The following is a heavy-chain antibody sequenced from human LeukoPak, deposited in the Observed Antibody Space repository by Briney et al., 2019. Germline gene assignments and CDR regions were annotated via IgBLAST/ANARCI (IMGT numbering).Heavy chain of an antibody. V-gene: IGHV6-1*01. CDR3: ARDSVLPFGVPHFDY. CDR2: TYYRSKWYN. D-gene: IGHD3-10*01. Sequence: QSPXXXLEWXGRTYYRSKWYNDYAVSVKSRITINPDTSKNQFSLQLNSVTPEDTAVYYCARDSVLPFGVPHFDYWGQGTLVTVSS. J-gene: IGHJ4*02.